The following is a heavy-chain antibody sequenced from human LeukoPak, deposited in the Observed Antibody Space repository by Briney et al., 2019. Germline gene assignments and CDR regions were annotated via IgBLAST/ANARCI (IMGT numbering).Heavy chain of an antibody. CDR3: ARQTYAFDI. Sequence: GGSLRLSYAASGFTFSSYSMNWVRQAPGKGLEWVSYISSSGSTIYYADSVKGRFTISRDNAKNSLYLQMNSLRAEDTAVYYCARQTYAFDIWGQGTMVTVSS. V-gene: IGHV3-48*04. CDR1: GFTFSSYS. CDR2: ISSSGSTI. J-gene: IGHJ3*02.